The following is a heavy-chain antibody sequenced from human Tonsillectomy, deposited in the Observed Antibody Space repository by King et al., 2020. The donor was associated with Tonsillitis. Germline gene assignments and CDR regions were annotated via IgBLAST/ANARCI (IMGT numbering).Heavy chain of an antibody. V-gene: IGHV4-61*02. Sequence: VQLQESGPGLVKPSQTLSLTCTVSGGSISSGSYYWSWIRQPAGKGLEWIGRIYTSGSTNYNPSLKSRVTMSVDTSKNPFSLKLSSVTAADPAVYYCAREAGYSSSWPDYWGQGTLVTVSS. D-gene: IGHD6-13*01. CDR3: AREAGYSSSWPDY. CDR2: IYTSGST. CDR1: GGSISSGSYY. J-gene: IGHJ4*02.